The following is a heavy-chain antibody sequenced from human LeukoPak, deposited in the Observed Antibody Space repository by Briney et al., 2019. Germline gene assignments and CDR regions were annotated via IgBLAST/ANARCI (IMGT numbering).Heavy chain of an antibody. CDR2: INHSGST. CDR3: ATLGGGSYYRRGPYFDY. D-gene: IGHD1-26*01. CDR1: GGSFSGYY. V-gene: IGHV4-34*01. Sequence: SETLSLTCAVYGGSFSGYYWSWIRQPPGKGLEWIGEINHSGSTNYNPSLKSRVTISVDTSKNQFSLKLSSVTAADTAVYYCATLGGGSYYRRGPYFDYWGQGTLVTVSS. J-gene: IGHJ4*02.